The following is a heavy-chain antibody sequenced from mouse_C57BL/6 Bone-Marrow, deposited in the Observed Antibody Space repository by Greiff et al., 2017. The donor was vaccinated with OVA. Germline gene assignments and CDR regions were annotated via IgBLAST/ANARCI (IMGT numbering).Heavy chain of an antibody. Sequence: QVQLQQPGAELVKPGASVKLSCKASGYTFTSYWMQWVKQRPGQGLEWIGEIDPSASYTNYNQKFKGKATLTVDTYSSTAYMQLSSLTSDDSAVYYCATSLPRYAMDYWGQGTSVTVSS. J-gene: IGHJ4*01. CDR2: IDPSASYT. CDR1: GYTFTSYW. D-gene: IGHD1-2*01. CDR3: ATSLPRYAMDY. V-gene: IGHV1-50*01.